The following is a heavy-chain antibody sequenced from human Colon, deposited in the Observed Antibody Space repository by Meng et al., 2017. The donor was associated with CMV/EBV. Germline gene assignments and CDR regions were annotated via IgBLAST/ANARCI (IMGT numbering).Heavy chain of an antibody. CDR2: IDHTGST. CDR1: GGSFSPYY. V-gene: IGHV4-34*01. J-gene: IGHJ4*02. Sequence: QVQLTPSGAGLLKPSETLSLTCALYGGSFSPYYWSWIRQSPGKGLEWIAEIDHTGSTNYNPSLKSRVTISIDTSNSHFSLNLTSATAADTAVYYCARGGGTPIRGVLPFDFWGQGTLVTVSS. D-gene: IGHD3-10*01. CDR3: ARGGGTPIRGVLPFDF.